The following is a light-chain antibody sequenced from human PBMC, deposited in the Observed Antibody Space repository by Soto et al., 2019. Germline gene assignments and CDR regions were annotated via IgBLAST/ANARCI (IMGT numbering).Light chain of an antibody. V-gene: IGKV1-12*01. Sequence: DIQMTQSPSSVSASVGDRVTITCRASQGISSWLAWYQQKPGKAPKLLIYAASSLQSGVPSRFSDGGSGTDFNLTISSVQPADFASYNCQQANSFPITFGQGTRREIK. CDR1: QGISSW. J-gene: IGKJ5*01. CDR3: QQANSFPIT. CDR2: AAS.